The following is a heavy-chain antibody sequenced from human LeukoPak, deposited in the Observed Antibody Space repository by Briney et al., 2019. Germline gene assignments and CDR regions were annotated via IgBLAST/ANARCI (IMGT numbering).Heavy chain of an antibody. D-gene: IGHD3-10*01. CDR1: GYTFTAYY. Sequence: ASVKVSCKASGYTFTAYYIHWVRLAPGKGLEWMGWIKPNSGGTKYAQKFQGRVTMTTDTSMTTAYMELRRLRSDDTAVYYCARRHFGSGTYVDYWGQGTLVTVSS. CDR2: IKPNSGGT. J-gene: IGHJ4*02. CDR3: ARRHFGSGTYVDY. V-gene: IGHV1-2*02.